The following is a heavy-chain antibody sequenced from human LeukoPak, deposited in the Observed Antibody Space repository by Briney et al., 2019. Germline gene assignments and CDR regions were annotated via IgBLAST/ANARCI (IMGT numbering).Heavy chain of an antibody. D-gene: IGHD2-2*01. CDR1: GFTFSSYD. CDR3: ARAPGVVPASSYYYYYGMDV. V-gene: IGHV3-13*05. Sequence: GGSLRLSCAASGFTFSSYDMHWVRQATGKGLEWVSAIGTAGDPYYPGSVKGRFTISRENAKNSLYLQMNSLRAGDTAVYYCARAPGVVPASSYYYYYGMDVWGKGTTVTVSS. J-gene: IGHJ6*04. CDR2: IGTAGDP.